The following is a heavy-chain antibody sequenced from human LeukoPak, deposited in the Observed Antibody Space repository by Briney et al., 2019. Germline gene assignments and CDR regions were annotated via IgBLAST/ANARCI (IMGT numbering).Heavy chain of an antibody. CDR2: MSYSGNT. Sequence: PSETLSLTCTVSGGPISSSFYNCAWIRQSPGKGLEWIGSMSYSGNTYYNPSLKSRVSMSVDASNSQFSLRLRSVTAADTAIYYCARGRSPFYYYFMDVWGKGTTGSVSS. J-gene: IGHJ6*03. CDR1: GGPISSSFYN. CDR3: ARGRSPFYYYFMDV. D-gene: IGHD2-15*01. V-gene: IGHV4-39*01.